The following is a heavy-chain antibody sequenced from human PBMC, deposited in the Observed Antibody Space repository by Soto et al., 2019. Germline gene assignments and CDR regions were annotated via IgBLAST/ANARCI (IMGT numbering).Heavy chain of an antibody. V-gene: IGHV3-21*01. D-gene: IGHD2-8*01. CDR3: ARGGYRKGYCTNGVCYAFDI. Sequence: GGSLRLSCAASGFTFSSYSMNWVRQAPGKGLEWVSSISSSSSYIYYADSVKGRFTISRDNAKNSLYLQMNSLRAEDTAVYYCARGGYRKGYCTNGVCYAFDIWGQGTMVTVSS. J-gene: IGHJ3*02. CDR2: ISSSSSYI. CDR1: GFTFSSYS.